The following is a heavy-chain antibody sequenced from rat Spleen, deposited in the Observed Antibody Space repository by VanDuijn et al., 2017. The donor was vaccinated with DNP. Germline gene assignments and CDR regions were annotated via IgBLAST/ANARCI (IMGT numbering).Heavy chain of an antibody. CDR3: TRRAGLSYYFDY. V-gene: IGHV5-25*01. Sequence: EVQLVESGGGLVQPGRSMKVSCAASGFTFSKYGMAWVRQAPKKGLEWVAYISNDGGSTYYRDSVKGRFTISRDNAKSTLFLQMDSLRSEDTATYYCTRRAGLSYYFDYWGQGVMVTVSS. CDR2: ISNDGGST. CDR1: GFTFSKYG. J-gene: IGHJ2*01. D-gene: IGHD1-1*01.